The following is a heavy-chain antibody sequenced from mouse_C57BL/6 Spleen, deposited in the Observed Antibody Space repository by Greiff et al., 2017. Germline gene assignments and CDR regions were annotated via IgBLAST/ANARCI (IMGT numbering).Heavy chain of an antibody. D-gene: IGHD4-1*01. CDR1: GYAFTNYL. J-gene: IGHJ2*01. CDR2: INPGSGGT. Sequence: LQESGAELVRPGTSVKVSCKASGYAFTNYLIEWVKQRPGQGLEWIGVINPGSGGTNYNEKFKGKATLTADKSSSTAYMQLSSLTSEDSAVYFCASGGTGTGDYWGQGTTLTVSS. CDR3: ASGGTGTGDY. V-gene: IGHV1-54*01.